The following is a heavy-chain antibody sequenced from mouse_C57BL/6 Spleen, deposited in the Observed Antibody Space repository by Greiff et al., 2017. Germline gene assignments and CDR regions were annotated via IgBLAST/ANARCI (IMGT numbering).Heavy chain of an antibody. CDR3: ARDFFDY. CDR2: IDPSDSYT. CDR1: GYTFTSYW. V-gene: IGHV1-50*01. J-gene: IGHJ2*01. Sequence: QVQLQQPGAELVKPGASVKLSCKASGYTFTSYWMQWVKQRPGQGLEWIGEIDPSDSYTNYNQKFKGKATLTVDTSSSTAYMQLSSLTSVDSAVYYCARDFFDYWGQGTTLTVSS.